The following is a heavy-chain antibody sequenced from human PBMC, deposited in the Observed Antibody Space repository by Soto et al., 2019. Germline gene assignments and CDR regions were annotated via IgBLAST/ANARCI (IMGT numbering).Heavy chain of an antibody. Sequence: GASVKVSCKASGGTFSSYAISWVRQAPGQGLEWMGGIIPIFGTANYAQKFQGRVTITADESTSTAYMELSNLRSEDTAVYYCARELVSGYSSGWYAVYYFDYWGQGTLVTVSS. J-gene: IGHJ4*02. V-gene: IGHV1-69*13. CDR2: IIPIFGTA. CDR1: GGTFSSYA. D-gene: IGHD6-19*01. CDR3: ARELVSGYSSGWYAVYYFDY.